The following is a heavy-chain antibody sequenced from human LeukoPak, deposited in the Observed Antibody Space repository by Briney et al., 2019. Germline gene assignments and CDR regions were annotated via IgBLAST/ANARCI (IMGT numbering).Heavy chain of an antibody. V-gene: IGHV3-7*01. CDR2: IKQDGSEK. CDR1: GFTFSDYW. CDR3: ARWLELMRNFDW. J-gene: IGHJ4*02. D-gene: IGHD5-24*01. Sequence: GGSLRLTCVGSGFTFSDYWMSWVRQAPGKGLEWVANIKQDGSEKDYVDALKGRFTISRDNAKNSLYLQMNSLRAEDTAVYYCARWLELMRNFDWWGQGTLVTVSS.